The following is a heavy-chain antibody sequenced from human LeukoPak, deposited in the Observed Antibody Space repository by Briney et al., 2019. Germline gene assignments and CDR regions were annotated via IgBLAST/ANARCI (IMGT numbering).Heavy chain of an antibody. J-gene: IGHJ4*02. Sequence: GGSLRLSCAASGFTFSSYGMHWVRQAPGKGLEWVAVISYDGSHKYSADSVKGRFTISRDNAKNSLYLQMSSLRAEDTAVYYCARDLVAPTPGVMDWGQGTLVTVSS. CDR2: ISYDGSHK. CDR1: GFTFSSYG. D-gene: IGHD2-15*01. V-gene: IGHV3-30*03. CDR3: ARDLVAPTPGVMD.